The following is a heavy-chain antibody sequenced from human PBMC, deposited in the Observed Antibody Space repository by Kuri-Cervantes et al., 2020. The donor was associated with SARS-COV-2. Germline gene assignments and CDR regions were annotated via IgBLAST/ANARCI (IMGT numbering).Heavy chain of an antibody. Sequence: ESLKISCPVSGGSISSYYWSWIRQPAGKGLEWIGRIYTSGSTNYNPSLKSRVTMSVDTSKNQFSLKLSSVTAADTAVYYCARDTYYDILTGYSPLGFDPWGQGTLVTVSS. V-gene: IGHV4-4*07. CDR3: ARDTYYDILTGYSPLGFDP. J-gene: IGHJ5*02. CDR1: GGSISSYY. D-gene: IGHD3-9*01. CDR2: IYTSGST.